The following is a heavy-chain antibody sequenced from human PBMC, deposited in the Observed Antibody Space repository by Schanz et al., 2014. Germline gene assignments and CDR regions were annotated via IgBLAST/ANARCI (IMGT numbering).Heavy chain of an antibody. CDR1: GFTFSNYW. CDR3: AKRCSSTSCSHGAFDI. V-gene: IGHV3-66*01. Sequence: EVQLVESGGGLVQPGGSLRLSCAASGFTFSNYWMHWVRQAPGKGLEWVSVIYSDGRTYYGDSVKGRFTISRDNSKNTLYLQMNSLRDEDTAMYYCAKRCSSTSCSHGAFDIWGQGTMVTVSS. CDR2: IYSDGRT. D-gene: IGHD2-2*01. J-gene: IGHJ3*02.